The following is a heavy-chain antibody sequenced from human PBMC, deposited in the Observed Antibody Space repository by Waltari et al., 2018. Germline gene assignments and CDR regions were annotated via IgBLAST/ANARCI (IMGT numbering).Heavy chain of an antibody. J-gene: IGHJ4*02. CDR1: GGSISSYY. CDR2: IYTSGST. Sequence: QVQLQESGPGLVKPSETLSLTCTVSGGSISSYYWSWIRQPAGKGLEWIGHIYTSGSTNYNPSLKSRVTMSLDTSKNQVSLKLSSVTAADTAVYFCAREGVPYCGGDCYQLGYWGQGTLVTVSS. V-gene: IGHV4-4*07. CDR3: AREGVPYCGGDCYQLGY. D-gene: IGHD2-21*01.